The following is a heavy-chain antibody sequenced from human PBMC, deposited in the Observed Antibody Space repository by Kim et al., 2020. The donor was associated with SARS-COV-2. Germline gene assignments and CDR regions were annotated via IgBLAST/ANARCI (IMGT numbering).Heavy chain of an antibody. CDR3: AREGPMVRGVIMRDYYYYGMDV. Sequence: SVKVSCKASGGTFSSYAISWVRQAPGQGLEWMGGIIPIFGTANYAQKFQGRVTITADESTSTAYMELSSLRSEDTAVYYCAREGPMVRGVIMRDYYYYGMDVWGQGTTVTVSS. V-gene: IGHV1-69*13. D-gene: IGHD3-10*01. CDR1: GGTFSSYA. CDR2: IIPIFGTA. J-gene: IGHJ6*02.